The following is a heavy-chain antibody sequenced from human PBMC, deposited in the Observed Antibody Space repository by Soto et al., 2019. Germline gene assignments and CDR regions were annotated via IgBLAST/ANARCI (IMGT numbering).Heavy chain of an antibody. Sequence: ETLSLTCTVSGGSISSDSYYWGWIRQSLEKGLEWIGYISYSGSTNYNPTLKSRLTISVDTSKNQFSLKLSSVTAADTAVYYCARVLWFGESLGYGMDVWGQGTTVTVSS. CDR1: GGSISSDSYY. J-gene: IGHJ6*02. CDR3: ARVLWFGESLGYGMDV. D-gene: IGHD3-10*01. V-gene: IGHV4-61*01. CDR2: ISYSGST.